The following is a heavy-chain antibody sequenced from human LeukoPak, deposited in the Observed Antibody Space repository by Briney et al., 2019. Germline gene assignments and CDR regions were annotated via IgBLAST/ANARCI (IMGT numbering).Heavy chain of an antibody. CDR2: ISSSGSTI. Sequence: GGSLRLSCAASGFTFSSYEMNWVRQAPGKGLEWVSYISSSGSTIYYADSVKGRFTISRDNAKNTLYLQMNSLRAEDTAVYYCARDAEAGYNCNDDSGRLNWFDPWGQGTLVTVSS. J-gene: IGHJ5*02. CDR3: ARDAEAGYNCNDDSGRLNWFDP. CDR1: GFTFSSYE. V-gene: IGHV3-48*03. D-gene: IGHD1-1*01.